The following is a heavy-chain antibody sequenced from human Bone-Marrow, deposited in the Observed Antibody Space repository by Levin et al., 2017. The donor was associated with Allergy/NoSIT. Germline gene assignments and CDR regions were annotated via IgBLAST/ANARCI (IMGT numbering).Heavy chain of an antibody. J-gene: IGHJ6*02. CDR3: AKDPCSSATCYGTYYYFDGMDA. Sequence: PGGSLRLSCAASGFTFTKYGMHWVRQAPGKGLEWLAYLSYDGRNKYYAESVKGRFTMSRDNVNDRLFLQMDSLRTDDTAVYFCAKDPCSSATCYGTYYYFDGMDAWGRGTTVTVSS. V-gene: IGHV3-30*02. CDR1: GFTFTKYG. D-gene: IGHD2-2*01. CDR2: LSYDGRNK.